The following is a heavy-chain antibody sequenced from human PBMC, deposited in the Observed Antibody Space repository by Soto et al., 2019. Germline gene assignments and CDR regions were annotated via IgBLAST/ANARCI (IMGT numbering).Heavy chain of an antibody. J-gene: IGHJ4*02. Sequence: GGSVKLCCAASGVTFSSYGMHWVRQAPGKGLEWVAVISYDGSNKYYADSVKGRFTISRDNSKNTLYLQMHSLRAEDTAVYYCARERGSGWTFDYWGQGTLVTVSS. V-gene: IGHV3-33*05. CDR1: GVTFSSYG. CDR2: ISYDGSNK. CDR3: ARERGSGWTFDY. D-gene: IGHD6-19*01.